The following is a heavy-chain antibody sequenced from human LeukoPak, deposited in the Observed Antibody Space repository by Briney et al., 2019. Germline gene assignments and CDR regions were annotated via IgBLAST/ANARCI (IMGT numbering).Heavy chain of an antibody. CDR1: GGSISSSSYY. CDR3: ATDDFWDSGYFDY. V-gene: IGHV4-39*01. Sequence: SETLSLTCTVSGGSISSSSYYWGWIRQPPGKGLEWIGSIYYSGSTYYNPSLKSRVTMPVDTSKNQFSLKLSSVTAADTAVYYCATDDFWDSGYFDYWGQGTLVTVSS. CDR2: IYYSGST. J-gene: IGHJ4*02. D-gene: IGHD3-3*01.